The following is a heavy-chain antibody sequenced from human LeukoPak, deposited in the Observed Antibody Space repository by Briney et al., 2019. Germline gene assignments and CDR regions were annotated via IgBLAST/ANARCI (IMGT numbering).Heavy chain of an antibody. V-gene: IGHV4-59*01. CDR3: ARVLSSSWYWFDP. D-gene: IGHD6-13*01. Sequence: SETLSLTCTVSGXSISSYYWSWIRQPPGKGLEWIGYIYYSGSTNYNPSLKSRVTISVDTSKNQFSLKLSSVTAADTAVYYCARVLSSSWYWFDPWGQGTLVTVSS. CDR1: GXSISSYY. J-gene: IGHJ5*02. CDR2: IYYSGST.